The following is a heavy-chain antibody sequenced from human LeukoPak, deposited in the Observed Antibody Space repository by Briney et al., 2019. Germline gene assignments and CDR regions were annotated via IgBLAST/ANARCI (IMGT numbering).Heavy chain of an antibody. CDR1: GFTFSTYW. CDR3: ARVNSDTAVDDY. D-gene: IGHD5-18*01. V-gene: IGHV3-7*05. J-gene: IGHJ4*02. Sequence: GGSLRLSCAASGFTFSTYWMSWVRQAPGKGLEWVANIKQDGSAKFYVDSVKGRFTISRDNAKNSLYLQMNSLRAEDTAVYYCARVNSDTAVDDYWGQGTLVTVSS. CDR2: IKQDGSAK.